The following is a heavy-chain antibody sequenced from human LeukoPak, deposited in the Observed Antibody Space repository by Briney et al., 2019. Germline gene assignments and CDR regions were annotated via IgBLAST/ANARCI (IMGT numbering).Heavy chain of an antibody. CDR3: AKAMTTVSKTYYYYYYYMDV. J-gene: IGHJ6*03. CDR2: ISGSGGST. V-gene: IGHV3-23*01. D-gene: IGHD4-11*01. Sequence: PGGSLRLSCAGSGFTFDDYGMSWVRQAPGKGLEWVSAISGSGGSTYYADSVKGRFTISRDNSKNTLYLQMNSLRAEDTAVYYCAKAMTTVSKTYYYYYYYMDVWGKGTTVTVSS. CDR1: GFTFDDYG.